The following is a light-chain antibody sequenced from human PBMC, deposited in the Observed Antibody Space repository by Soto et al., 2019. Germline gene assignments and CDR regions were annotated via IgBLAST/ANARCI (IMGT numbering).Light chain of an antibody. CDR3: QKYNSVPLT. CDR1: QGISTY. J-gene: IGKJ4*01. V-gene: IGKV1-27*01. Sequence: DIQMTQSPSSLSASVGDRVTITCRASQGISTYLAWYQQKPGKVPKLLIYAASTLQSGVPSRFSGSGSGTDFTLTISSLQPEDVATYYCQKYNSVPLTFGGGTKVESK. CDR2: AAS.